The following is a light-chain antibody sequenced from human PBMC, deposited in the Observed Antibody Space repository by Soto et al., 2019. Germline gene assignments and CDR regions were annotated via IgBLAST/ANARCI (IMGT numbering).Light chain of an antibody. CDR2: ETP. Sequence: EIQMTQSTSSLSASVGDRVTITCQASQDIGNYLNWYQQKPGKAPKLLIYETPNMEIGVPSRFSGSGSGTDFSFSISSLQPEDIATYYCQQHHSLPLTFGPGTKVDIK. CDR1: QDIGNY. CDR3: QQHHSLPLT. J-gene: IGKJ3*01. V-gene: IGKV1-33*01.